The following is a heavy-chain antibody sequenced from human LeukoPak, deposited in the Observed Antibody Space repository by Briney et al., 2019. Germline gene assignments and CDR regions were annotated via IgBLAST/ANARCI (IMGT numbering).Heavy chain of an antibody. Sequence: SETLSLTCAVSGGSIIRTDSYWGWIRQSPGNGLEWIASIYYSGSTHYNPSIKSRLTISVDTSKNEFSLGLRFVTIGDTAVYYCARNRSDCSGGSCSFTGFDYWGQGTLVSVSS. D-gene: IGHD2-15*01. V-gene: IGHV4-39*01. CDR1: GGSIIRTDSY. J-gene: IGHJ4*02. CDR3: ARNRSDCSGGSCSFTGFDY. CDR2: IYYSGST.